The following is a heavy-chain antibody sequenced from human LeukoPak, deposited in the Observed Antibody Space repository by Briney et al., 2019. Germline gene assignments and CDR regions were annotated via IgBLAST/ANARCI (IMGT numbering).Heavy chain of an antibody. CDR2: IYYSGST. V-gene: IGHV4-39*01. D-gene: IGHD1-7*01. Sequence: QASETLSLTCTVSGGYISSSSYYWGWIRQPPGKGLEWIGSIYYSGSTYYNPSLKSRVTISVDTSKNQFSLKLSSVTAADTAVYYCATGTTGWFDPWGQGTLVTVSS. J-gene: IGHJ5*02. CDR3: ATGTTGWFDP. CDR1: GGYISSSSYY.